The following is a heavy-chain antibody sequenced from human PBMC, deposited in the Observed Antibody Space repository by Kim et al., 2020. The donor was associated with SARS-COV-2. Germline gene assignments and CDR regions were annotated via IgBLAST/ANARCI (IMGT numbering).Heavy chain of an antibody. CDR2: IWYDGSNK. CDR3: ARDQYSSSWYGALDY. Sequence: GGSLRLSCAASGFTFSSYGMHWVRQAPGKGLEWVAVIWYDGSNKYYADSVKGRFTISRDNSKNTLYLQMNSLRAEDTAVYYCARDQYSSSWYGALDYWGQGTLVTVSS. CDR1: GFTFSSYG. D-gene: IGHD6-13*01. V-gene: IGHV3-33*01. J-gene: IGHJ4*02.